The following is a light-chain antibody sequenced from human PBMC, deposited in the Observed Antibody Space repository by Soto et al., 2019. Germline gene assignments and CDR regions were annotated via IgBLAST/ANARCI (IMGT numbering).Light chain of an antibody. V-gene: IGKV3D-15*01. Sequence: SVLTQSPGTLSLTPGERATLSCRASQSVSSNLAWYQQKPGQPPRLLIYDISTRATGIPTRFSGSGSGTEFTLTISSLQSEDFAVYYCQQYNSWPLTFAGRAKVDI. CDR1: QSVSSN. CDR2: DIS. J-gene: IGKJ4*01. CDR3: QQYNSWPLT.